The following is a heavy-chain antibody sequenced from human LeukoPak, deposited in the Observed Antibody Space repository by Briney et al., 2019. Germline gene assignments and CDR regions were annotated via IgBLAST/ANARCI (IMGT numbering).Heavy chain of an antibody. CDR1: GFIFSSYA. V-gene: IGHV3-23*01. CDR3: ATPRSSYYYYGMDV. CDR2: ISGTGGSI. J-gene: IGHJ6*02. Sequence: GGSLRLSCAASGFIFSSYAMSWVRQAPGQGLEWVSAISGTGGSIFYADSVRGRFTISRDNSKSTLYLQMNSLRAEDMAVYYCATPRSSYYYYGMDVWGQGTTVTVSS.